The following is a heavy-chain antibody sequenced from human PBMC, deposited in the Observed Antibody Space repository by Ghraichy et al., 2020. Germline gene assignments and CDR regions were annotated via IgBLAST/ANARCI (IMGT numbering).Heavy chain of an antibody. D-gene: IGHD3-22*01. CDR1: GFTFSDYY. V-gene: IGHV3-11*04. J-gene: IGHJ4*02. CDR3: ARARVWKDSSGYYNDY. CDR2: ISSSGSTI. Sequence: GEYLNISCAASGFTFSDYYMSWIRQAPGKGLEWVSYISSSGSTIYYADSLKGRFTISRDNAKNSLYLQMNSLRAEDTAVYYCARARVWKDSSGYYNDYWGQGTLVTVSS.